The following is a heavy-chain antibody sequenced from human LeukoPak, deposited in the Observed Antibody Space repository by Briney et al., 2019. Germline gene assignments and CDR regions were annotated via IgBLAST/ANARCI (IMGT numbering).Heavy chain of an antibody. D-gene: IGHD6-19*01. CDR1: GDSISSSNW. CDR3: ARGVAVAGTSDDAFDI. J-gene: IGHJ3*02. V-gene: IGHV4-4*02. CDR2: IYHSGST. Sequence: TSGTLSLTCAVSGDSISSSNWWNWVRQPPGRGLEWIGEIYHSGSTNYNPSLKSRVTISVDRSNNQFSLKLTSVTAADTAVYYCARGVAVAGTSDDAFDIWGQGTMVTVSS.